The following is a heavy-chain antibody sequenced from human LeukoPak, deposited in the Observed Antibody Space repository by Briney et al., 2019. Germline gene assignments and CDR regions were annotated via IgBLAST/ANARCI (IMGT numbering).Heavy chain of an antibody. CDR2: IYYSGST. CDR3: ARGDGVAAGPYFDY. V-gene: IGHV4-59*01. D-gene: IGHD6-13*01. J-gene: IGHJ4*02. Sequence: SETLSLTCTVSGGSISSYYWSWIRQPPGKGLEWVGYIYYSGSTYYNPSLKSRVTISVDTSKNQFSLKLSSVTAADTAVYYCARGDGVAAGPYFDYWGQGTLVTVSS. CDR1: GGSISSYY.